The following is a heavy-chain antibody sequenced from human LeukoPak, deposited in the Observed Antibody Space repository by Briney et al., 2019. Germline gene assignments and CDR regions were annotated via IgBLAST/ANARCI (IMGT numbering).Heavy chain of an antibody. CDR1: GGSISSYY. D-gene: IGHD1-20*01. CDR2: IYTSGST. J-gene: IGHJ3*02. V-gene: IGHV4-4*07. Sequence: SETLSPTCTVSGGSISSYYWSWIRQPAGKGLEWIGRIYTSGSTNYNPSLKSRVTMSVDTSKNQFSLKLSSVTAADTAVYYCARMAYNWAYDAFDIWGQGTMVTVSS. CDR3: ARMAYNWAYDAFDI.